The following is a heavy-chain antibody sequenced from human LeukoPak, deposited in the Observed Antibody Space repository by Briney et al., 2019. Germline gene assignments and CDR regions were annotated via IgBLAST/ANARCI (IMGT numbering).Heavy chain of an antibody. D-gene: IGHD3-10*01. CDR3: ARSPLWFGELFDY. J-gene: IGHJ4*02. V-gene: IGHV3-11*06. CDR1: GYTFSDYY. CDR2: ISSSSSYT. Sequence: GGSLRLSCAASGYTFSDYYMSRIRQAPGKGLEWVSYISSSSSYTNYADSVKGRFTISRDNAKNSLYLQMNSLRAEDTAVYYCARSPLWFGELFDYWGQGTLVTVSS.